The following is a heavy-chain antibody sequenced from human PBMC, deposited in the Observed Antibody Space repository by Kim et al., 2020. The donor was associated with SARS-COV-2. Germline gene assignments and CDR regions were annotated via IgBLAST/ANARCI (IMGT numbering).Heavy chain of an antibody. D-gene: IGHD2-21*02. J-gene: IGHJ2*01. Sequence: GGSLRLSCAASGFTFSSYGMHWVRQAPGKGLEWVAVISYDGSNKYYADSVKGRFTISRDNSKNTLYLQMNSLRAEDTAVYYCAKGDHGGNSHSPDGSSINWYFDLWGRGTLVTVSS. CDR3: AKGDHGGNSHSPDGSSINWYFDL. CDR1: GFTFSSYG. V-gene: IGHV3-30*18. CDR2: ISYDGSNK.